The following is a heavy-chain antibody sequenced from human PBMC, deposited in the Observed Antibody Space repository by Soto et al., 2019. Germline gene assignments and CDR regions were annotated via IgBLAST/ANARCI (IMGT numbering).Heavy chain of an antibody. V-gene: IGHV4-30-2*01. CDR1: GGSICSGGYS. CDR2: IYLSGST. J-gene: IGHJ4*02. D-gene: IGHD5-12*01. Sequence: QLQLQESGSGLVKPSQTLALTCAVSGGSICSGGYSWRWIRQPPGKGLEWIGYIYLSGSTYYNPSPKGRFTISVDRSKNQSSLKLSSVTAADTAVYYCAAGGGLPRYYWGQGTLVTVSS. CDR3: AAGGGLPRYY.